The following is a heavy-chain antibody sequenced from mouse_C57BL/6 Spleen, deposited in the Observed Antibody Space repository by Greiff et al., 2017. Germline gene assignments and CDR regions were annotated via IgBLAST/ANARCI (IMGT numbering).Heavy chain of an antibody. J-gene: IGHJ2*01. CDR1: GYAFSSSW. V-gene: IGHV1-82*01. Sequence: VQLQQSGPELVKPGASVKISCKASGYAFSSSWMNWVKQRPGKGLEWIGRIYPGDGDTNYNGKFKGKATLTADKSSSTAYMQLSSLTSEDSAVYFCARIELLRRYYFDYWGQGTTLTVSS. CDR3: ARIELLRRYYFDY. D-gene: IGHD1-2*01. CDR2: IYPGDGDT.